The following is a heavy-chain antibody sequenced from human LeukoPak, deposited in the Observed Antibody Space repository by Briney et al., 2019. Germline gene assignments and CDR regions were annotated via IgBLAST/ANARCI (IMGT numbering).Heavy chain of an antibody. V-gene: IGHV3-23*01. D-gene: IGHD5-24*01. CDR1: GFTFINYA. Sequence: RGGSLRLSCAPSGFTFINYAMSWVRQAPGKGLEWVSAISETGGTIHYADSVRGRFTISRDNSKNTLYLQMNSLRAEDTAVYYCAREMTIITYSFDSWAREPWSPSPQ. J-gene: IGHJ4*02. CDR3: AREMTIITYSFDS. CDR2: ISETGGTI.